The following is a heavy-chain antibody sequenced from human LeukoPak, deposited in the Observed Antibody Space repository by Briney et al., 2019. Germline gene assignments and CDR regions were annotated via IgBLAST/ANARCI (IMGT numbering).Heavy chain of an antibody. CDR1: GFTFNNYG. CDR3: AKGLGRSALDY. CDR2: IEYNGINK. D-gene: IGHD7-27*01. Sequence: PGGSLRLSCATSGFTFNNYGMHWVRRAPGKGLEWVTFIEYNGINKYYRDSVKGRFTISTDSSKNTMYLQMNNLRIEDTAVYYCAKGLGRSALDYWGQGTLVTVSS. J-gene: IGHJ4*02. V-gene: IGHV3-30*02.